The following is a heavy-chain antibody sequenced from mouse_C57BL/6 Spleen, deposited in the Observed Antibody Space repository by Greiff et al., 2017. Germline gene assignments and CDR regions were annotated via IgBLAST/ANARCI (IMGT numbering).Heavy chain of an antibody. J-gene: IGHJ4*01. CDR1: GYPFTDYN. D-gene: IGHD2-1*01. Sequence: EVQLQQSGPVLVKPGASVKLSCKASGYPFTDYNMNWGKQSNGKSLEWIGVINPYNGGTSDNQKFKGKATLTVDKSSSTAYMELNSLTSEDSAVYYWARGYGNYAMDYWGQGTSVTVSS. V-gene: IGHV1-19*01. CDR2: INPYNGGT. CDR3: ARGYGNYAMDY.